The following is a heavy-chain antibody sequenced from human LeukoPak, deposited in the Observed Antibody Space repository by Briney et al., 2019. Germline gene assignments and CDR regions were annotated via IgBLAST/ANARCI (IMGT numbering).Heavy chain of an antibody. CDR2: ISSSSSYI. D-gene: IGHD6-13*01. Sequence: GGSLRLSCAASGFTFSSYSMNWVRQAPGKGLEWVSSISSSSSYIYYADSVKGRFTISRDNSKNTLYLQMNSLRAEDTAVYYCAKGIAAALSYYFDYWGQGTLVTVSS. CDR1: GFTFSSYS. V-gene: IGHV3-21*04. J-gene: IGHJ4*02. CDR3: AKGIAAALSYYFDY.